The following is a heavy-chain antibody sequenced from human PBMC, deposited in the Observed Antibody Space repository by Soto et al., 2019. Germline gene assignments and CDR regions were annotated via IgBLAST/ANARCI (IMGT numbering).Heavy chain of an antibody. CDR3: ARSPPNVITPNHDAFDI. J-gene: IGHJ3*02. V-gene: IGHV1-18*04. Sequence: ASVKVSCKASGYTFTSYGISWVRQAPGQGLEWMGWIGAYNGNTNYAQKLQGRVTMTTDTSTSTAYMELRSLRSDDTAVYYCARSPPNVITPNHDAFDIWGQGTMVTVSS. CDR1: GYTFTSYG. D-gene: IGHD3-22*01. CDR2: IGAYNGNT.